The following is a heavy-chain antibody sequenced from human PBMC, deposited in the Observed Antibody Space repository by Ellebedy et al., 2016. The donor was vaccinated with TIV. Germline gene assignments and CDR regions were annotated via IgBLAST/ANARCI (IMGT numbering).Heavy chain of an antibody. CDR3: ARISGTTFDY. J-gene: IGHJ4*02. CDR2: IYHSGST. D-gene: IGHD1-7*01. V-gene: IGHV4-30-2*01. Sequence: SETLSLTXAVSGGSISSGDYSWSWIRLPPGKGLEWIGYIYHSGSTYYNPSLKSRVTISVDRSKNQFSLKLSSVTAADTAVYYCARISGTTFDYWGQGTLATVSS. CDR1: GGSISSGDYS.